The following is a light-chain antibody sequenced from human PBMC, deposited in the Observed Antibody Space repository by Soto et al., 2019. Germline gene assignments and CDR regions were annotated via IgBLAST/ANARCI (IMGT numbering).Light chain of an antibody. CDR3: QQRSSWPLT. V-gene: IGKV3-11*01. Sequence: NGLTQSPARLSLSPGEGATPARRASQDITTYLAWYQQKPGQAPRLFIYDTFNRVSGVPDRFSGSGSGTVFTLTINNVAPEDSAIYYCQQRSSWPLTFGGGTKVDIK. CDR2: DTF. J-gene: IGKJ4*01. CDR1: QDITTY.